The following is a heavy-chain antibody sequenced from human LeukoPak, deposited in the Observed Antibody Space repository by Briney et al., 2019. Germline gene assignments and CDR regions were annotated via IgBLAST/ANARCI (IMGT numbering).Heavy chain of an antibody. D-gene: IGHD3-16*01. CDR2: IGTAGDT. Sequence: GGSLRLSCAASGFTFSSYDMHWVRQATGKGLEWVSAIGTAGDTHYPGSVKGRFTISRENAEKSLYLQMNSLRAGDTAVYYCARGSGGAFDIWGQGTMVTVSS. CDR3: ARGSGGAFDI. V-gene: IGHV3-13*01. J-gene: IGHJ3*02. CDR1: GFTFSSYD.